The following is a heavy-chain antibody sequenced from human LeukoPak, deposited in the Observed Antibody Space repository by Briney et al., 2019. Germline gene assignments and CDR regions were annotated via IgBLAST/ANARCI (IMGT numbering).Heavy chain of an antibody. D-gene: IGHD4-17*01. CDR1: GFTLGDFG. CDR2: IRSKAYGGTI. V-gene: IGHV3-49*04. J-gene: IGHJ4*02. Sequence: PGRSLSLSCTASGFTLGDFGMSWVGQAPGKGLEWVGFIRSKAYGGTIQYAASVKGRFTISRDDSKSIAYLQMNSLKTEDTAIYYCTRDLGIHGDSIFDYWGQGTLVTVSS. CDR3: TRDLGIHGDSIFDY.